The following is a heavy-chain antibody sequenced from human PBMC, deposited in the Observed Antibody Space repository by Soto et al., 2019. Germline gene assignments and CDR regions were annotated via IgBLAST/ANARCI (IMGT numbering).Heavy chain of an antibody. CDR2: IIPIFGTA. CDR3: ARTIFGVTMPYYFDY. CDR1: GGTFSSYA. Sequence: QVQLVQSGAEVKKPGSSVKVSCKASGGTFSSYAISWVRQAPGQGLEWMGGIIPIFGTANYAQKFQGRVTSTANKATSTAYMELSSLRSEDTAVYYCARTIFGVTMPYYFDYWGQGTLVTVSS. V-gene: IGHV1-69*06. D-gene: IGHD3-3*01. J-gene: IGHJ4*02.